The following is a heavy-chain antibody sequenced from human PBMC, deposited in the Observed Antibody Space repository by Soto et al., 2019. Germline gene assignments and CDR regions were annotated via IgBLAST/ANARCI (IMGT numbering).Heavy chain of an antibody. Sequence: VVSLRLSCAASGFTFSSYAMSWVRQAPGKGLEWVSAISGSGGSTYYADSVKGRFTISRDNSKNTLYLQMNSLRAEDTAVYYCAKARIAAAHFDPWGQGTLVTVSS. CDR2: ISGSGGST. CDR1: GFTFSSYA. D-gene: IGHD6-13*01. V-gene: IGHV3-23*01. CDR3: AKARIAAAHFDP. J-gene: IGHJ5*02.